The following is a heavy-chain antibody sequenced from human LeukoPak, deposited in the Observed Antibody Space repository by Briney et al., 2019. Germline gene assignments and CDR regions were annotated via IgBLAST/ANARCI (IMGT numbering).Heavy chain of an antibody. Sequence: SETLSLTCSVSGGSFSPYCWSWIRQPPGKGLEWIGYLCDSGSTNYNPSLKSRVTISGDTSKKQFSLKLSSMTAADTAVYYCARDGYYGRSGYLNWFDPWGQGTLVTVSS. CDR1: GGSFSPYC. J-gene: IGHJ5*02. D-gene: IGHD3-22*01. CDR2: LCDSGST. CDR3: ARDGYYGRSGYLNWFDP. V-gene: IGHV4-59*01.